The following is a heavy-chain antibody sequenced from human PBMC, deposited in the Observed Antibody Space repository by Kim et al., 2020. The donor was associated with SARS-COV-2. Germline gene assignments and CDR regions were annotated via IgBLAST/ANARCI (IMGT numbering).Heavy chain of an antibody. CDR2: INHSGST. CDR1: GGSFSGYY. D-gene: IGHD2-15*01. Sequence: SETLSLTCAVYGGSFSGYYWSWIRQPPGKGLEWIGEINHSGSTNYNPSLKSRVTISVDTSKNQFSLKLSSVTAADTAVYYCARVRVVVGYGMDVWGQGTTVTVSS. J-gene: IGHJ6*02. V-gene: IGHV4-34*01. CDR3: ARVRVVVGYGMDV.